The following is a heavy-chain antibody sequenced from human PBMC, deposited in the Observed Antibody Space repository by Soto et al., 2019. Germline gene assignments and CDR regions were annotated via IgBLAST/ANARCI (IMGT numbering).Heavy chain of an antibody. D-gene: IGHD2-2*01. Sequence: QVQLVESGGGVVQPGRSLRLSCAASGFTFSSYGMHWVRQAPGKGLECVAVIWYDGSNKYYADSVKGRFTISRDNSKNTLYLQMNSLRAEDTAVYYCASSPTPIVVVPAGDDAFDIWGQGTMVTVSS. CDR2: IWYDGSNK. CDR1: GFTFSSYG. V-gene: IGHV3-33*01. J-gene: IGHJ3*02. CDR3: ASSPTPIVVVPAGDDAFDI.